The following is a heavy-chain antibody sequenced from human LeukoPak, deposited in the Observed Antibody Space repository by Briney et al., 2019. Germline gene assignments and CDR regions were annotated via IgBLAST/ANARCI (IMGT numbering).Heavy chain of an antibody. CDR2: INPNSGGT. V-gene: IGHV1-2*02. Sequence: GASVTVSCTASGYTFTGYYMHWVRQAPGQGLEWMGWINPNSGGTNYAQKFQGRVTMTRDTSISTAYMELSRLRSDDTAVYYCAREPFWSGYSYYYYGMDVWGQGTTVTVSS. J-gene: IGHJ6*02. CDR3: AREPFWSGYSYYYYGMDV. D-gene: IGHD3-3*01. CDR1: GYTFTGYY.